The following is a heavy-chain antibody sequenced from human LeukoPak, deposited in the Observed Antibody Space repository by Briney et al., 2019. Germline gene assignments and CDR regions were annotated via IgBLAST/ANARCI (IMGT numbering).Heavy chain of an antibody. Sequence: PGGSLRLSCAASGFTFSSYSMSWVRQAPGKGLEWVSGINWNGGSTGYADSVKGRFTISRDNAKNSLYLQMNSLRAEDTALYYCARDSGGFGPYYYDSSGIHWDYWGQGTLVTVSS. CDR1: GFTFSSYS. CDR2: INWNGGST. CDR3: ARDSGGFGPYYYDSSGIHWDY. J-gene: IGHJ4*02. D-gene: IGHD3-22*01. V-gene: IGHV3-20*04.